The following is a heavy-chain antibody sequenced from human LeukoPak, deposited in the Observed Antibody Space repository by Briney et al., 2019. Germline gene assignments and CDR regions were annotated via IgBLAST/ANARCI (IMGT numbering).Heavy chain of an antibody. J-gene: IGHJ3*02. CDR1: GFSLSTRGMC. V-gene: IGHV2-70*11. D-gene: IGHD3-10*01. Sequence: ESGPALVKPTQTLTLTCTFSGFSLSTRGMCVSWIRQPPGKALEWLARIDWDDDKYYSTSLKTRLTISKDTSKNQVVPTMTNVDPVDTATYYCARYYYGSGKFHAFDIWGQGTMVTVSS. CDR2: IDWDDDK. CDR3: ARYYYGSGKFHAFDI.